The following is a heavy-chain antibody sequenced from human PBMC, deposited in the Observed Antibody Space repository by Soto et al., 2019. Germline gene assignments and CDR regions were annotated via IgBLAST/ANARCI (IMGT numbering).Heavy chain of an antibody. CDR3: TTAPTWDYDISDFDY. J-gene: IGHJ4*02. Sequence: GGSLRLSCAASGFTFSNAWMSWVRQAPGKGLEWVGRIKSKTDGGTTDYAAPVKGRFTISRDDSKNTLYLQMNSLKTEDTAVYYCTTAPTWDYDISDFDYWGQGTLVTVSS. CDR2: IKSKTDGGTT. CDR1: GFTFSNAW. V-gene: IGHV3-15*01. D-gene: IGHD3-9*01.